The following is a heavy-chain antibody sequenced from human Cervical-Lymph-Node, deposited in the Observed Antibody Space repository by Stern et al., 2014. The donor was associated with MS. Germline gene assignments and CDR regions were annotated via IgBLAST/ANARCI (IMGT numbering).Heavy chain of an antibody. CDR2: INPSGGST. J-gene: IGHJ4*02. CDR1: GYTFTDHY. CDR3: ARGTGYSYYFDY. D-gene: IGHD3/OR15-3a*01. V-gene: IGHV1-46*01. Sequence: VHLVESGAEVKKPGASVGVSCKASGYTFTDHYIHWVRQAPGQGLEWMGVINPSGGSTTNAKKFQGSVTMTRDSSTSTVHMELSSLRSEDTAVYYCARGTGYSYYFDYWGQGTLVTVSS.